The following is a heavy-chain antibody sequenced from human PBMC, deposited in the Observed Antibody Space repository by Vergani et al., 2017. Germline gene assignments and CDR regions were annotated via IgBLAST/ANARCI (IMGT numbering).Heavy chain of an antibody. V-gene: IGHV3-33*01. D-gene: IGHD1-26*01. CDR1: GFTFSSYG. Sequence: QVQLVESGGGVVQPGRSLRLSCAASGFTFSSYGMHWVRQAPGKGLEWVAVIWYDGSNKYYADSVKGRFTISRDNSKNTLYLQMNSLRAEDTAVYYCAREIVGATENYFDYRGQGTLVTVSS. CDR3: AREIVGATENYFDY. J-gene: IGHJ4*02. CDR2: IWYDGSNK.